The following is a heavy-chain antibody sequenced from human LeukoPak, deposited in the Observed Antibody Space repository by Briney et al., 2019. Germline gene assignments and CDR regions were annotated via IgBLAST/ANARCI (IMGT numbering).Heavy chain of an antibody. CDR1: GFTFSSYS. Sequence: GGSLRLSCAASGFTFSSYSMNWVRQAPGKGLEWVSSISSSSYIYYADSVKGRFTISRDNAKNSLYLQMNSLRAEDTAVYYCARDSSSWNSFDYWGQGTLVTVSS. D-gene: IGHD6-13*01. J-gene: IGHJ4*02. CDR2: ISSSSYI. CDR3: ARDSSSWNSFDY. V-gene: IGHV3-21*04.